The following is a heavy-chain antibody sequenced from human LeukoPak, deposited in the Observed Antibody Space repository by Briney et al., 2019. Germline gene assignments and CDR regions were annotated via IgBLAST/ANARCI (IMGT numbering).Heavy chain of an antibody. CDR2: ISYDGSNK. CDR3: ARDSLGTSGWYFPFDY. J-gene: IGHJ4*02. V-gene: IGHV3-30-3*01. D-gene: IGHD6-19*01. CDR1: GFTFSSYA. Sequence: GGSLRLSCAASGFTFSSYAVHWVRQAPGKGLEWVAVISYDGSNKYYADSVKGRFTISRDNSKNTLYLQMNSLRAEDTAVYYCARDSLGTSGWYFPFDYWGQGTLVTVSS.